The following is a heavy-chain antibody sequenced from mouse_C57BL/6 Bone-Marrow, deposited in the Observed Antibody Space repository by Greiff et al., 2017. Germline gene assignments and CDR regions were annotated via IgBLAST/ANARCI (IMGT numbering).Heavy chain of an antibody. J-gene: IGHJ4*01. CDR3: ASWAMDY. V-gene: IGHV14-2*01. Sequence: VQLQQSGAELVKPGASVKLSCTASGFNIKDYYMHWVKQRTEQGLEWIGMIDPEDGGTNYAPKFQGKATLTVDNSSTTAYLQLSSLTSEDTAVYYWASWAMDYWGQGTTVTVSS. CDR2: IDPEDGGT. CDR1: GFNIKDYY.